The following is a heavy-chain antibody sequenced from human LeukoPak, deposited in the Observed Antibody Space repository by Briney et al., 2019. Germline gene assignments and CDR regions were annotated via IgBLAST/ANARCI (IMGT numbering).Heavy chain of an antibody. Sequence: GASVKVSCKASGGTFSSYAISWVRQAPGQGLEWMGGIIPIFGTANYAQKFQGRVTITADKSTSTAYMELSSLRSEDTAVYYCASPSSGSYFLYYYYMDVWGKGTTVTVSS. D-gene: IGHD1-26*01. V-gene: IGHV1-69*06. CDR1: GGTFSSYA. J-gene: IGHJ6*03. CDR2: IIPIFGTA. CDR3: ASPSSGSYFLYYYYMDV.